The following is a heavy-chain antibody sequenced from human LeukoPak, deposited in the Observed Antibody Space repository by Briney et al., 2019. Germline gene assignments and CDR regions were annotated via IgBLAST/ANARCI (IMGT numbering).Heavy chain of an antibody. CDR2: INHSGST. Sequence: SETLSLTCAVYGGSFSGYYWSWIRQPPGKGLEWIGEINHSGSTNYNPSLKSRVTISVDTSKNQFSLKLSSVTAADTAVYYCARGRSQYSFPDCWGQGTLVTVSS. D-gene: IGHD5-12*01. V-gene: IGHV4-34*01. CDR3: ARGRSQYSFPDC. CDR1: GGSFSGYY. J-gene: IGHJ4*02.